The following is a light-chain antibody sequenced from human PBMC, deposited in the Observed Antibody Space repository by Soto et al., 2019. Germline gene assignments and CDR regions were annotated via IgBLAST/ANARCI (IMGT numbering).Light chain of an antibody. CDR2: GAS. V-gene: IGKV3-20*01. CDR1: QSVSSSY. CDR3: QQYGSSPPYT. J-gene: IGKJ2*01. Sequence: EIVLTQSPGTLSLSPGERATLSCRASQSVSSSYLAWYQQKPGQAPRPLIYGASNRATGIPDRFSASGSGTDFTLTISRLEPEDFAVYYCQQYGSSPPYTFGQGTKLEIK.